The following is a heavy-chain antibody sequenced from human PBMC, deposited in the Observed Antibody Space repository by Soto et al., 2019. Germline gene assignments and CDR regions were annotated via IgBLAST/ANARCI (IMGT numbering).Heavy chain of an antibody. CDR2: MNPNSGNT. J-gene: IGHJ6*03. D-gene: IGHD2-15*01. CDR3: ARGRRCSGGSCYPYYYYYYMAV. Sequence: VQLVQSGAEVKKPGASVKVSCKASGYTFTSYDINWVRQATGQGLEWMGWMNPNSGNTGYAQKFQGRDNMTRYTSISPAYMELSSLRSEDTAVYYCARGRRCSGGSCYPYYYYYYMAVWGKGTTVTVSS. CDR1: GYTFTSYD. V-gene: IGHV1-8*01.